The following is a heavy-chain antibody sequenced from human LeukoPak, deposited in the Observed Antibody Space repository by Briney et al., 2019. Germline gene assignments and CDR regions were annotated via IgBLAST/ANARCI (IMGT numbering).Heavy chain of an antibody. V-gene: IGHV1-8*01. D-gene: IGHD3-22*01. CDR1: GYTFTSYD. Sequence: ASVKVSCKASGYTFTSYDSNWVRQATGQGREWMGWLNPNSGNTGYAQKFQGRVTMTRKTSISTAYMELSSLTAEDTAVYYCARPPSNYYDSTGSWGQGTLVTVSS. CDR3: ARPPSNYYDSTGS. CDR2: LNPNSGNT. J-gene: IGHJ4*02.